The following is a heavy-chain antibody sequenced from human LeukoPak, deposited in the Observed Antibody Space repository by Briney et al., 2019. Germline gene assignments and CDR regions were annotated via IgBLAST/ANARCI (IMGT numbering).Heavy chain of an antibody. J-gene: IGHJ4*02. D-gene: IGHD3-16*01. CDR3: ARSIMITSQFDY. V-gene: IGHV4-61*01. CDR2: IYYSGST. CDR1: GGSVSSGRYD. Sequence: SETLSLTCTVSGGSVSSGRYDWGWLRQPPGKGLEWIGYIYYSGSTNYNPSLESRVTISVDTSKNQFSLKLSSVTAADTAVYYCARSIMITSQFDYWGQGTLVTVSS.